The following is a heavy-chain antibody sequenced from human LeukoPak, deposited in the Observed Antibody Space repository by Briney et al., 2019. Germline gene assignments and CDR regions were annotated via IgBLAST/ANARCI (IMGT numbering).Heavy chain of an antibody. CDR3: AREVVVPAAQYYYYYGMDV. J-gene: IGHJ6*04. Sequence: SQTLSLTCTVSGGSISSGGYYWSWIRQHPGKGLEWIGYIYYSGSTNYNPSLKSRVTISVDTSKNQFSLKLSSVTAADTAVYYCAREVVVPAAQYYYYYGMDVWGKGTTVTVSS. V-gene: IGHV4-61*08. CDR1: GGSISSGGYY. CDR2: IYYSGST. D-gene: IGHD2-2*01.